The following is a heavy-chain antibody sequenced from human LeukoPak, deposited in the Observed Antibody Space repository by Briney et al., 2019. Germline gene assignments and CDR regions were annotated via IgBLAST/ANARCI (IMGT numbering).Heavy chain of an antibody. CDR1: GYSFANYW. V-gene: IGHV5-51*01. D-gene: IGHD1-14*01. CDR3: ARNLRWPRGAFDI. CDR2: ILPGDSDT. J-gene: IGHJ3*02. Sequence: GESLKISCKGSGYSFANYWIGWVRQMPGKGLEWMGIILPGDSDTRYSPSFQGQVTISADKSISTAYLQWSSLKALDTAMYYCARNLRWPRGAFDIWGQGTMVTVSS.